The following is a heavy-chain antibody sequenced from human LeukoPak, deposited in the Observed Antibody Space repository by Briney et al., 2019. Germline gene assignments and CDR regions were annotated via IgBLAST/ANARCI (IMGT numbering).Heavy chain of an antibody. V-gene: IGHV3-23*01. CDR3: AKGTSYGYSGGFDY. CDR2: ISGSGGST. CDR1: GFSFSSYA. Sequence: QPGGSLRLSCAASGFSFSSYAMSWVRQAPGKGLEWVSAISGSGGSTYYADSVKGRFTISRDNSKNTLYLQMNSLRAEDTAVYYCAKGTSYGYSGGFDYWGQGTLVTVSS. J-gene: IGHJ4*02. D-gene: IGHD5-18*01.